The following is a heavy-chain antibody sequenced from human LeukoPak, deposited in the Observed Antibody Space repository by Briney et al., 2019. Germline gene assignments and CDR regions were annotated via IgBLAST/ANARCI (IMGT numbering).Heavy chain of an antibody. CDR2: MNPNSGNT. J-gene: IGHJ6*03. D-gene: IGHD2-15*01. CDR3: ARGGGSDYYYYYYMDV. V-gene: IGHV1-8*02. CDR1: GYTFTGYY. Sequence: ASVKVSCKASGYTFTGYYMHWVRQAPGQGLEWMGWMNPNSGNTGYAQKFQGRVTMTRNTSISTAYMELSSLRSEDTAVYYCARGGGSDYYYYYYMDVWGKGTTVTVSS.